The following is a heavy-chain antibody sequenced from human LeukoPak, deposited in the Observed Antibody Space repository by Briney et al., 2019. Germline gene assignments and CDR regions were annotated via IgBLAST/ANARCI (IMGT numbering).Heavy chain of an antibody. CDR2: IDPSDSYT. CDR3: ACYDSSGYYRGGGDDAFDI. V-gene: IGHV5-10-1*01. D-gene: IGHD3-22*01. J-gene: IGHJ3*02. CDR1: GYSFTSYW. Sequence: GESLKISCKGSGYSFTSYWISWVRQMPGKGLEWMGRIDPSDSYTNYSPSFQGHVTISADKSISTAYLQWSSLKASDTAMYYCACYDSSGYYRGGGDDAFDIWGQGTMVTVSS.